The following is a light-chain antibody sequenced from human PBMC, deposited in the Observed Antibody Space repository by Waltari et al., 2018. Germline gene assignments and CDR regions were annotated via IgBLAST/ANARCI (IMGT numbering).Light chain of an antibody. CDR2: EAS. CDR3: QQRFSWPPT. Sequence: DIVMTQSPATLSLSPGERATLSCTASESVSNSLAWYQQKPGQGPRLLIYEASNRATGIPARFSGSGSGTDFTLTINNVEPEDFALYFCQQRFSWPPTFGGGTKVDI. V-gene: IGKV3-11*01. J-gene: IGKJ4*01. CDR1: ESVSNS.